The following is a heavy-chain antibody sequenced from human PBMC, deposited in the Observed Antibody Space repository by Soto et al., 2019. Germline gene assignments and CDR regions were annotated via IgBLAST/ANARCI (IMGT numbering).Heavy chain of an antibody. CDR3: ARDIETSGHDGLGY. V-gene: IGHV4-39*07. Sequence: SETLSLTCTVSGGSIGTNDHYWGWIRRPPGKGREWIASISYSGNTNYTPALKSRVTISVDTSKNQFSLKLSSVTAADTAVYYCARDIETSGHDGLGYWGQGTLVTVSS. CDR1: GGSIGTNDHY. J-gene: IGHJ4*02. D-gene: IGHD5-12*01. CDR2: ISYSGNT.